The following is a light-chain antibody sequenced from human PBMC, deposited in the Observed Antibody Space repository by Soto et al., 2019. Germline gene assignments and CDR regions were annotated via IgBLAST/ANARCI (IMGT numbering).Light chain of an antibody. V-gene: IGLV2-14*01. CDR1: SSDVGGYNY. Sequence: QSVRTQGASVSGCPGQSIAISCTGTSSDVGGYNYVSWYQQHPGKTPNLMIYDVSNRPSGVSNRFSGSKSGNTASLTISGLQAEDEADYYCSSYTSSSTWVFGGGT. CDR3: SSYTSSSTWV. CDR2: DVS. J-gene: IGLJ3*02.